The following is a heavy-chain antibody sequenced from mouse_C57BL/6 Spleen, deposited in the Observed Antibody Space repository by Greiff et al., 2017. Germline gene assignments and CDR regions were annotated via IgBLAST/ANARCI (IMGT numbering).Heavy chain of an antibody. J-gene: IGHJ2*01. D-gene: IGHD1-1*01. Sequence: EVPGVESGGDLVKPGGSLKLSCAASGFTFSSYGMSWVRQTPDKRLEWVATISSGGSYTYYPDSVKGRFTISRDNAKNTLYLQMSSLKSEDTAMYYCARQHGSSPYYFDYWGQGTTLTVSS. CDR2: ISSGGSYT. V-gene: IGHV5-6*01. CDR3: ARQHGSSPYYFDY. CDR1: GFTFSSYG.